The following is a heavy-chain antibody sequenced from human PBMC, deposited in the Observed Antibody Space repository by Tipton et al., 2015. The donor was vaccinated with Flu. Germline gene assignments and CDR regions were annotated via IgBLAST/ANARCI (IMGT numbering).Heavy chain of an antibody. CDR3: ARGKLGFWSGYYPPNYYYYGMDV. CDR1: GGSFSGYY. CDR2: INHSGST. V-gene: IGHV4-34*01. D-gene: IGHD3-3*01. Sequence: LSLTCAVYGGSFSGYYWSWIRQPPGKGLEWIGEINHSGSTNYNPSLKSRVTISVDTSKNQFSLKLSSVTAADTAVYYCARGKLGFWSGYYPPNYYYYGMDVWGQGTTVTVSS. J-gene: IGHJ6*02.